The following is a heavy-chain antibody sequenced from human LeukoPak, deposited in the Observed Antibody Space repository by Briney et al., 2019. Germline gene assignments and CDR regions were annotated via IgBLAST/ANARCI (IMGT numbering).Heavy chain of an antibody. CDR2: IYYSGST. CDR3: ARHMGSSGSFDY. Sequence: PSETLSLTCTVSGGSISSYYWSWIRQPPGKGLEWIGYIYYSGSTNYNPSLKSRVTISVDTSKNQFSLKLSSVTAADTAVYYCARHMGSSGSFDYWGQGTLVTVSS. CDR1: GGSISSYY. J-gene: IGHJ4*02. D-gene: IGHD3-10*01. V-gene: IGHV4-59*08.